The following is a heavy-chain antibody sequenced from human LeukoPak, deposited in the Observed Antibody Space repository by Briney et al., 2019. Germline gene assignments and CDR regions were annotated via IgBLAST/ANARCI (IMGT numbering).Heavy chain of an antibody. Sequence: PSETLPLTCTVSGGSISSYYWSWIRQPPGKGLEWIGYIYYSGSTNYNPSLKSRVTISVDTSKNQFSLKLSSVTAADTAVYYCASSTSWSGYYYYGMDVWGQGTTVTVSS. J-gene: IGHJ6*02. CDR2: IYYSGST. D-gene: IGHD6-13*01. CDR3: ASSTSWSGYYYYGMDV. CDR1: GGSISSYY. V-gene: IGHV4-59*08.